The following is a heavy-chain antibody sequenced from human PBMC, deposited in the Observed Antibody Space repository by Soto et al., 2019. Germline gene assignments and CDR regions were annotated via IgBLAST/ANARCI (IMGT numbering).Heavy chain of an antibody. CDR1: GFSFSSYW. J-gene: IGHJ4*02. V-gene: IGHV3-7*01. CDR2: IKHDESEK. Sequence: EVQLVESGGGLVQPGGSLRISCKGSGFSFSSYWMSWVRQAPGKGLEWVASIKHDESEKYYVDSVKGRFTISRDNVDDSVFMHMNRLSAEDTGVYFCVRDVGFDYVNWGQGTLVTVSS. D-gene: IGHD3-16*01. CDR3: VRDVGFDYVN.